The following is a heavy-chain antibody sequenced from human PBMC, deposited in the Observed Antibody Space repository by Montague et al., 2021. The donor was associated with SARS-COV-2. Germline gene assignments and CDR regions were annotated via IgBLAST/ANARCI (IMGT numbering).Heavy chain of an antibody. CDR2: IYASGST. CDR1: GVSITSYY. D-gene: IGHD3-16*01. CDR3: VRDGGNWYYFDY. Sequence: SETLSLTCSISGVSITSYYWCWVRQHAGKGLEWIGHIYASGSTNXXPSLKGRVKLSIDNPKNQFSLNLESLTAADTAVYYCVRDGGNWYYFDYWGQGALVTVSS. V-gene: IGHV4-4*07. J-gene: IGHJ4*02.